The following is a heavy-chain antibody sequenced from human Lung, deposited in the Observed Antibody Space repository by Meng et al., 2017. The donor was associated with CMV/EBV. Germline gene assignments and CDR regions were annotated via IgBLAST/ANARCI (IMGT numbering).Heavy chain of an antibody. V-gene: IGHV3-21*01. Sequence: GESXKISCAATGFRLSDHSMTWVRQAPGKGLEWVSSISISSRYINYADSLQGRFTISRDNAKNSLYLQMNSLRVEDTAVYYCGRLTTPYGPIDNWGQGTPVTASS. CDR1: GFRLSDHS. CDR3: GRLTTPYGPIDN. J-gene: IGHJ4*02. CDR2: ISISSRYI. D-gene: IGHD4-17*01.